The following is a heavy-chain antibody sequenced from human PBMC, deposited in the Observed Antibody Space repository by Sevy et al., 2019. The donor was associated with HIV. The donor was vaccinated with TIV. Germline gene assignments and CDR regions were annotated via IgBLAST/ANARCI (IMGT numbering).Heavy chain of an antibody. J-gene: IGHJ6*02. CDR2: IYYSGST. CDR1: GGSVSSGSYY. Sequence: SETLSLTCTVSGGSVSSGSYYWSWIRQPPGKGLEWIGYIYYSGSTNYNPSLKSRVTISVDTSKNQFSLKLSSVTAAETAVYYCARQAYDILTGYYSYYGMDVWGQGTTVTVSS. CDR3: ARQAYDILTGYYSYYGMDV. V-gene: IGHV4-61*01. D-gene: IGHD3-9*01.